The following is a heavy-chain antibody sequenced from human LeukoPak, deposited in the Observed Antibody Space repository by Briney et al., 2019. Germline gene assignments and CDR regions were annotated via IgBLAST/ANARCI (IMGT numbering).Heavy chain of an antibody. CDR1: GGSINITDYY. Sequence: SETLSLTCTVSGGSINITDYYWGWIRQPPGKGLEWIGSYYYSGSTYYNPSLKSRVTINVDVSKNQFSLRLSYVTAADTALYYCARLRGGADYWGQGTLVTVSP. CDR2: YYYSGST. D-gene: IGHD2-21*01. J-gene: IGHJ4*02. V-gene: IGHV4-39*01. CDR3: ARLRGGADY.